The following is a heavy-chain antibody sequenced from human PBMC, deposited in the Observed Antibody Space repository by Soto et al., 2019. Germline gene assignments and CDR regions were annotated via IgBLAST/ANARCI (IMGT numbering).Heavy chain of an antibody. CDR3: ANGPCSRTSCYFGS. CDR1: GFTFSSYG. Sequence: GGSLRLSCAASGFTFSSYGMHWVRQAPGKGLEWVAVISYDGSKKYYVDSVKGRFTISRDNSKNTLYLQMNSLRAEDTAVYYCANGPCSRTSCYFGSWGQGALVTVSS. J-gene: IGHJ4*02. V-gene: IGHV3-30*18. D-gene: IGHD2-2*01. CDR2: ISYDGSKK.